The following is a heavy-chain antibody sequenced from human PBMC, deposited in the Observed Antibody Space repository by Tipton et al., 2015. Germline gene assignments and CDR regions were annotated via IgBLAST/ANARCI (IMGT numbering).Heavy chain of an antibody. CDR2: IFYSGST. V-gene: IGHV4-59*12. Sequence: TLSLTCTVSGGSINSYYWSWIRQPPGKGLEWIGYIFYSGSTNYNPSLKSRVTISVDTSKNQFSLKLSSVTAADTALYYCARGPWKTFDYWGQGTLVTVSS. CDR3: ARGPWKTFDY. CDR1: GGSINSYY. J-gene: IGHJ4*02. D-gene: IGHD1-1*01.